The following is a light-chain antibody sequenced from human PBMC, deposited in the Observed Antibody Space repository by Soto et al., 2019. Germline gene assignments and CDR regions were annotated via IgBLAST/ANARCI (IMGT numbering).Light chain of an antibody. Sequence: DIQMTQSPSFLSASVGDKVTITCRATESVSKWLAWYQEKPGNPPRPLIYDASTLESGVPSRFSGSGSGTEFTLTISSLQAEDVAVYYCQQYHSTRLTFGGGTKVDIK. V-gene: IGKV1-5*01. CDR3: QQYHSTRLT. CDR2: DAS. CDR1: ESVSKW. J-gene: IGKJ4*01.